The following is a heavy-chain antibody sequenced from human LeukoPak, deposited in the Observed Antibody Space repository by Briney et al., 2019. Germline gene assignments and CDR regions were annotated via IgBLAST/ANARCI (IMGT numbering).Heavy chain of an antibody. CDR1: GGSISSYY. CDR2: VYYSGST. Sequence: SETQSLTCTVSGGSISSYYWSWIRQPPGKGLEWIGYVYYSGSTNYNPSLKTRLSISIDTSKNQFSLKLNSVTAADTAVYYCARVVAAAGNNWFDPWGQGTLVTVSS. V-gene: IGHV4-59*12. J-gene: IGHJ5*02. D-gene: IGHD6-13*01. CDR3: ARVVAAAGNNWFDP.